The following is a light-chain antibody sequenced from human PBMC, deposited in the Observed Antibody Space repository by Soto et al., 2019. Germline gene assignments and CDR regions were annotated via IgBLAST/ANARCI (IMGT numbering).Light chain of an antibody. CDR2: EVS. J-gene: IGLJ2*01. CDR1: SSDVGGYNY. CDR3: SSCTGSSTLV. Sequence: QSALTQPAAVSGSPGQSITISCTGTSSDVGGYNYVSWYQQHPGKAPKLMIYEVSNRPSGVSNRFSGSKSGNTASLTISGLQAEDEADYYCSSCTGSSTLVFGGGTKLTVL. V-gene: IGLV2-14*01.